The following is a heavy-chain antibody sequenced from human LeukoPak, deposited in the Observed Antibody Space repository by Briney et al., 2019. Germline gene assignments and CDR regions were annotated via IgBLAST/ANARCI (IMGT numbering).Heavy chain of an antibody. V-gene: IGHV4-59*08. Sequence: SSETLSLTCTVSGGSISSYYWSWIRQPPGKGLEWIGYIYYSGSTNYNPSLKSRVTISVDTSKNQFSLRLSSVTAADTAVYYCARHDTSMAYAYWGQGTLVTVSS. D-gene: IGHD5-18*01. CDR1: GGSISSYY. CDR2: IYYSGST. CDR3: ARHDTSMAYAY. J-gene: IGHJ4*02.